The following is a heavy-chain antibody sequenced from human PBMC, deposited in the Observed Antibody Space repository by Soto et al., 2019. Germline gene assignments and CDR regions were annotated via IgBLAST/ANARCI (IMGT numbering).Heavy chain of an antibody. CDR1: GFTFSSYW. D-gene: IGHD2-2*01. Sequence: QLGGSLRLSCAASGFTFSSYWMHWVRQAPGKGLVWVSRINSDGSSTSYADSVKGRFTISRDNAKNTLYLQMNSLRAEDTAVYYCARGIVVVPAATYYMDVWGKGTTVTVSS. V-gene: IGHV3-74*01. CDR3: ARGIVVVPAATYYMDV. CDR2: INSDGSST. J-gene: IGHJ6*03.